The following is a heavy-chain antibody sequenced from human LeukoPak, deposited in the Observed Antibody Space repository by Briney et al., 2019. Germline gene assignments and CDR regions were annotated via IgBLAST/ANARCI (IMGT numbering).Heavy chain of an antibody. CDR1: GFTFSSYS. D-gene: IGHD3-10*01. CDR3: ARASLLYGSGSYNWFDP. J-gene: IGHJ5*02. Sequence: GGSLRLSCAASGFTFSSYSMNWVRQAPGKGLEWVSSISSSSSYIYYADSVKGRFTISRDNAKNSLYLQMNSLRAEDTAVYYCARASLLYGSGSYNWFDPWGQGTLVTVSS. CDR2: ISSSSSYI. V-gene: IGHV3-21*01.